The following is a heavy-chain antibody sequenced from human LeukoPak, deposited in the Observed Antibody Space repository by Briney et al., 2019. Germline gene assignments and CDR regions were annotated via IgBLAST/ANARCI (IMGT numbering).Heavy chain of an antibody. J-gene: IGHJ3*02. CDR2: IIPILGTA. CDR1: GGTFSSYA. CDR3: ASGSPHIDDAFDI. Sequence: ASVKVSCKASGGTFSSYAISWVRQAPGQGLEWMGGIIPILGTANYAQKFQGRVTITTDESTSTAYMELSSLRSEDTAVYYCASGSPHIDDAFDIWGQGTMVTVSS. D-gene: IGHD2-21*01. V-gene: IGHV1-69*05.